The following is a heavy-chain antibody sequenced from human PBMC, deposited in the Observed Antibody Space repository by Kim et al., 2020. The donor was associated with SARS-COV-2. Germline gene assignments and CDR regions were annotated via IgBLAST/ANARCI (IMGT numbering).Heavy chain of an antibody. D-gene: IGHD3-10*01. CDR2: ISYDGSKK. Sequence: GGSLRLSCAASGLTFSSYALHWVRQAPGKGLEWVAVISYDGSKKYYADSVKGRFTISRDYSKNTLYLQMNSLRAEDTAVYYCARGFHSGSGSYYSPVFYWGQGTLVTVSS. CDR3: ARGFHSGSGSYYSPVFY. J-gene: IGHJ4*02. CDR1: GLTFSSYA. V-gene: IGHV3-30-3*01.